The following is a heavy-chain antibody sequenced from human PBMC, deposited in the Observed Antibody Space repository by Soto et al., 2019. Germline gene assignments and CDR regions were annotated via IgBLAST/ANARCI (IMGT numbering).Heavy chain of an antibody. D-gene: IGHD3-22*01. Sequence: ASVKVSCKASGYTFTSYGISWVRQAPGQGLEWMGWIGAYDGKTYYSQKFQGRVTITTDTSTSTAYMELSSLISEDTAVYYCVRDYASDSGVHLDFWGQGTLVTVSS. V-gene: IGHV1-18*01. J-gene: IGHJ4*02. CDR3: VRDYASDSGVHLDF. CDR2: IGAYDGKT. CDR1: GYTFTSYG.